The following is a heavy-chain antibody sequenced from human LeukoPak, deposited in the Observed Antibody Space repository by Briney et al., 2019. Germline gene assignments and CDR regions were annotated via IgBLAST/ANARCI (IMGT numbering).Heavy chain of an antibody. J-gene: IGHJ4*02. CDR2: INPKSGGT. V-gene: IGHV1-2*02. CDR3: ARASLPGYYDSSGYSDY. Sequence: ASVKVSCKASGYSFTGHYMHWVRQAPGQGLEWMGWINPKSGGTNYAQKFQGRVTMTRDTSISTAYMDMSSLRSDDTAVYYCARASLPGYYDSSGYSDYWGQGTLVTVSS. D-gene: IGHD3-22*01. CDR1: GYSFTGHY.